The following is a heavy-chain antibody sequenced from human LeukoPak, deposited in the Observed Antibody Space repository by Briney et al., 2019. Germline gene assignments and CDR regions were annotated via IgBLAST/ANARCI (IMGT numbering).Heavy chain of an antibody. CDR2: INPSGGST. V-gene: IGHV1-46*01. D-gene: IGHD6-13*01. CDR1: GYTFTSYY. CDR3: ARTHGEAAGPDWFDY. Sequence: ASVKVSCKASGYTFTSYYMHWVRQAPGQGLEWMGIINPSGGSTSYAQKFQGRVTMTRDTSTSTVYMELSSLRSEDTAVYYCARTHGEAAGPDWFDYWGQGTLVTVSS. J-gene: IGHJ4*02.